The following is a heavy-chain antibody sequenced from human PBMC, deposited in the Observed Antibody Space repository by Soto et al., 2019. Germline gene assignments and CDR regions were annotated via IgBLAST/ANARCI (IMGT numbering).Heavy chain of an antibody. CDR1: GASIINHY. V-gene: IGHV4-59*11. CDR3: ARGSWELLLGY. Sequence: SETLSLTCTVSGASIINHYWALIRQSPGRGLESIGDVSNTATTTYNPSLKNRVTISVDTSKNQFSLKLSSVTAADTAVYYCARGSWELLLGYWGQGTLVTVSS. J-gene: IGHJ4*02. CDR2: VSNTATT. D-gene: IGHD1-26*01.